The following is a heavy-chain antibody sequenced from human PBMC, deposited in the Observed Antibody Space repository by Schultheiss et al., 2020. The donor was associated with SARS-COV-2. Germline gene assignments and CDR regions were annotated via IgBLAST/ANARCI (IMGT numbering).Heavy chain of an antibody. V-gene: IGHV3-21*04. CDR1: GFTVSSNY. D-gene: IGHD5-18*01. CDR3: AKDTRRGYSYGWGAFDI. Sequence: GSLRLSCAASGFTVSSNYMSWVRQAPGKGLEWVSSISSGSSYIFYADSVKGRFTISRDNAKNSLYLQMNSLRAEDTALYYCAKDTRRGYSYGWGAFDIWGQGTMVTVSS. J-gene: IGHJ3*02. CDR2: ISSGSSYI.